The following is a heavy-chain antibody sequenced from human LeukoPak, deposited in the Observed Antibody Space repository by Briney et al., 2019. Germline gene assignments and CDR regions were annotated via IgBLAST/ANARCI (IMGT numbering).Heavy chain of an antibody. CDR1: GYTFTSYG. CDR3: ARSSALEDTAMGNY. Sequence: ASVKVSCKASGYTFTSYGISWVRQAPGQGLEWMGWISAYNGKTNYAQKLQGRVTMTTDTSTSTAYMELRSLRSDDTAVYYCARSSALEDTAMGNYWGQGTLVTVSS. CDR2: ISAYNGKT. D-gene: IGHD5-18*01. J-gene: IGHJ4*02. V-gene: IGHV1-18*01.